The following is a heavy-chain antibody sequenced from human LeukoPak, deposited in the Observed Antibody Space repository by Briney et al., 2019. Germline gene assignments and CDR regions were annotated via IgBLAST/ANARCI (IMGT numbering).Heavy chain of an antibody. Sequence: GGSLRLSCAASGFTFSDYYMSWIRQAPGKGLEWVANIKQDGSEKYYVDSVKGRFTISRDNAKNSLYLQMNSLRAEDTAVYYCASLSSRIEGSPDYWGQGTLVTVSS. CDR2: IKQDGSEK. CDR1: GFTFSDYY. CDR3: ASLSSRIEGSPDY. J-gene: IGHJ4*02. D-gene: IGHD1-26*01. V-gene: IGHV3-7*01.